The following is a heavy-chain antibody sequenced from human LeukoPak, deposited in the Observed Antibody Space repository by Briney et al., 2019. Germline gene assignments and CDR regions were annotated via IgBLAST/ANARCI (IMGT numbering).Heavy chain of an antibody. CDR2: IYDSGST. CDR1: GGSISSYY. Sequence: SGTLSLTCTVSGGSISSYYWSWIRQPPGKGLEWIGYIYDSGSTNYNPSLKSRVTISVDTSKNQFSLKLSSVTAADTAVYYCACLTTADAFDIWGRGTKVTVSS. J-gene: IGHJ3*02. CDR3: ACLTTADAFDI. D-gene: IGHD3-22*01. V-gene: IGHV4-59*01.